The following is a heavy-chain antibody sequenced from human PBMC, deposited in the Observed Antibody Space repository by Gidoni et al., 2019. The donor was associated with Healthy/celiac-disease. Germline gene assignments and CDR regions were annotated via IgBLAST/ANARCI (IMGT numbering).Heavy chain of an antibody. J-gene: IGHJ6*03. CDR2: IYYSGST. D-gene: IGHD2-2*02. CDR3: AVVPAAIPDYYYYMDV. V-gene: IGHV4-61*01. Sequence: QVQLQESGPGLVKPSETLSLTCTVSGGSVSSGSYYWSWIRQPPGKGLEWIGYIYYSGSTNYNPSLKSRVTISVDTSKNQFSLKLSSVTAADTAVYYCAVVPAAIPDYYYYMDVWGKGTTVTVSS. CDR1: GGSVSSGSYY.